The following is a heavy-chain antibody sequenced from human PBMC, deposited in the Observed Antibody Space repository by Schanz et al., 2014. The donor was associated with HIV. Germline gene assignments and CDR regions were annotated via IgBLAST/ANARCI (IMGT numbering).Heavy chain of an antibody. CDR3: ARGLVT. CDR1: GFTFSSYS. J-gene: IGHJ4*02. CDR2: ISSSSSYI. Sequence: EVQLVESGGGLVKPGGSLRLSCAASGFTFSSYSMNWVRQAPGKGLEWVSSISSSSSYIYYADSMKGRFTISRDNAKNXXHXXXXXXRVEDTAVYFCARGLVTWGQGTLVTVSS. D-gene: IGHD2-21*02. V-gene: IGHV3-21*01.